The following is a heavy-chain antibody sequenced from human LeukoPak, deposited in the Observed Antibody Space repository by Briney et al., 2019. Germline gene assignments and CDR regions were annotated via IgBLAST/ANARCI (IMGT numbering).Heavy chain of an antibody. Sequence: GGSLRLSCAASGFTFSSYAMNWVRQAPGKGLEWVSTISGTDDSTYYADSVKGRFTISRDNSKNTLYLQMNSLRVEDTAVYYCARDPPGIAASGTYYWGQGTLVTVSS. D-gene: IGHD6-13*01. CDR2: ISGTDDST. CDR1: GFTFSSYA. CDR3: ARDPPGIAASGTYY. V-gene: IGHV3-23*01. J-gene: IGHJ4*02.